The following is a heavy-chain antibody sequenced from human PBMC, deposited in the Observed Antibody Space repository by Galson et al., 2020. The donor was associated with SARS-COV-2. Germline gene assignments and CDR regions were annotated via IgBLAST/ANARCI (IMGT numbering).Heavy chain of an antibody. D-gene: IGHD3-3*01. Sequence: SETLSITCTVSGGSISSYYWSWIRQPPGKGLEWIGYIYYSGSTNYNPSLKSRVTISVDTSKNQFSLKLSSVTAADTAVYYCARASMARITIVGVVTQCDYWGQGTLVTVSS. J-gene: IGHJ4*02. CDR2: IYYSGST. CDR3: ARASMARITIVGVVTQCDY. CDR1: GGSISSYY. V-gene: IGHV4-59*01.